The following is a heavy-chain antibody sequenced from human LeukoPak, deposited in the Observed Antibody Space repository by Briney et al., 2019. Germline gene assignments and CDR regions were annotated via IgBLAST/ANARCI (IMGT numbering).Heavy chain of an antibody. CDR1: GPSFNSYH. J-gene: IGHJ5*02. D-gene: IGHD2/OR15-2a*01. CDR3: AALHYFGHGAPRT. Sequence: WETLPLTCSVSGPSFNSYHWIWIGRSAGKGREWIGRISSSRRVDYNPSLENRISMSVDTSRNELLLQLHSVTAADSGVYYCAALHYFGHGAPRTWGQGTLVAVSS. CDR2: ISSSRRV. V-gene: IGHV4-4*07.